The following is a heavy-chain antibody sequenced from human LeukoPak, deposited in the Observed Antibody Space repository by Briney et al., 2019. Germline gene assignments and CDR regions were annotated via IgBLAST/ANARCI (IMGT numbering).Heavy chain of an antibody. CDR1: GYSFTSYW. Sequence: GESLQISCQGSGYSFTSYWIGWVRQMPGKGLEWMGIIYPGDSDTRYSPSFQGQVTISADKSISAAYLQWSSLKASDTAMYYCASTGPFEYSSSSGHYYGMDVWGQGTTVTVSS. J-gene: IGHJ6*02. V-gene: IGHV5-51*01. CDR3: ASTGPFEYSSSSGHYYGMDV. CDR2: IYPGDSDT. D-gene: IGHD6-6*01.